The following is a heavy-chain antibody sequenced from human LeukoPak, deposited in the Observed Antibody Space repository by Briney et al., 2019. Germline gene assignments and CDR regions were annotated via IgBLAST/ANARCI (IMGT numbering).Heavy chain of an antibody. J-gene: IGHJ4*02. CDR2: IYYSGST. V-gene: IGHV4-61*05. D-gene: IGHD5-12*01. CDR3: ARAPSGYVLDY. Sequence: SETLSLTCTVSGDPISSTTHYCGWIRQPPGKGLEWIGYIYYSGSTNYNPSLKSRVTISIDTSKNQFSVKLSSVTAADTAVYYCARAPSGYVLDYWGQGTLVTVSS. CDR1: GDPISSTTHY.